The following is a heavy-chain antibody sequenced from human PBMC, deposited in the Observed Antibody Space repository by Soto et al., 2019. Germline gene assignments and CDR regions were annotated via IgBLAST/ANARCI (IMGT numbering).Heavy chain of an antibody. CDR3: AKVGDVNKILCALIHRPSACGWFDP. Sequence: SETLSLTCTVSGGSISSGGYYWSWIRQHPGKGLEWIGYIYYSGSIYYNPSLKSRVTISVDTSKNQFSLKLSSVTAEDTAVYYCAKVGDVNKILCALIHRPSACGWFDPWGQGTLVTVPQ. V-gene: IGHV4-31*03. J-gene: IGHJ5*02. D-gene: IGHD3-10*01. CDR1: GGSISSGGYY. CDR2: IYYSGSI.